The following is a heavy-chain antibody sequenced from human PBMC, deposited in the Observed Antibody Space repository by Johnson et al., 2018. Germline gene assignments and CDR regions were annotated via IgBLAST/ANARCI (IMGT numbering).Heavy chain of an antibody. Sequence: QVQLVQSGAEVKKPGSSVKVSCKASGGTFSSYAISWVRQAPGQGLEWMGGIIPILGIANYAQKFPGRVTITADKSTSTAYMELSSLRTEDTAVYYCARDRYGGNSTGYYYYYMDVWGKGTTVTVSS. D-gene: IGHD4-23*01. V-gene: IGHV1-69*04. CDR1: GGTFSSYA. CDR3: ARDRYGGNSTGYYYYYMDV. CDR2: IIPILGIA. J-gene: IGHJ6*03.